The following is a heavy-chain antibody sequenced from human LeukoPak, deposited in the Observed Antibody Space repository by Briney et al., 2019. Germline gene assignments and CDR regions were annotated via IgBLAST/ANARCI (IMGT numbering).Heavy chain of an antibody. V-gene: IGHV3-21*04. CDR3: ASLLRGTFDV. CDR2: ISSSSSYI. Sequence: PGGSLRLSCAASGFTFRSYSMNWVRQAPGKGLEWVSSISSSSSYIYYADSVKGRFTISRDNAKNSLYLQMNSLRAEDTAVYYCASLLRGTFDVWGRGTMVTVSS. CDR1: GFTFRSYS. J-gene: IGHJ3*01.